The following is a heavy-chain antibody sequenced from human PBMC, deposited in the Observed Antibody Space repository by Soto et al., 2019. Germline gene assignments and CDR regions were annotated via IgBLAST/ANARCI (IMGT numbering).Heavy chain of an antibody. CDR2: IYYSGST. CDR3: ARERYDSSGRIDDYYYYYGMDV. Sequence: SETLSLTCTVSGGSISSGGYYWSWIRQHPGKGLEWIGYIYYSGSTYYNPSLKSRVTISVDTSKNQFSLKLSSVTAADTAVYYCARERYDSSGRIDDYYYYYGMDVWGQGTTVTVSS. V-gene: IGHV4-31*03. J-gene: IGHJ6*02. D-gene: IGHD3-22*01. CDR1: GGSISSGGYY.